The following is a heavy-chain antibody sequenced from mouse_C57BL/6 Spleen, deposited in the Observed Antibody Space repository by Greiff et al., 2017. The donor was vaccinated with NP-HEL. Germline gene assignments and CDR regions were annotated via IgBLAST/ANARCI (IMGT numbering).Heavy chain of an antibody. D-gene: IGHD2-5*01. J-gene: IGHJ3*01. V-gene: IGHV14-1*01. CDR1: GFNIKDYY. CDR2: IDPEDGDT. CDR3: TTGYSNHWFAY. Sequence: EVQLQQSGAELVRPGASVKLSCTASGFNIKDYYMHWVKQRPEQGLEWIGRIDPEDGDTEYAPKFQGKATMTADTSSNTAYLQLSSLTSEDTAVYYCTTGYSNHWFAYWGQGTLVTVSA.